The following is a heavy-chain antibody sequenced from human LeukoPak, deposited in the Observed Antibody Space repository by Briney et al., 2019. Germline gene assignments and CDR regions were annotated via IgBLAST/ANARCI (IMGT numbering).Heavy chain of an antibody. CDR2: IFSSGST. CDR3: ARHYGDYVQGDY. CDR1: GFAVSSNY. Sequence: GGSLRLSCAASGFAVSSNYMSWVRQAPGKGLEWVSVIFSSGSTYYADSVKGRFTISRDDSKNTLYLQMNSLRAEDTAVYYCARHYGDYVQGDYWGQGALVTVSS. D-gene: IGHD4-17*01. J-gene: IGHJ4*02. V-gene: IGHV3-66*04.